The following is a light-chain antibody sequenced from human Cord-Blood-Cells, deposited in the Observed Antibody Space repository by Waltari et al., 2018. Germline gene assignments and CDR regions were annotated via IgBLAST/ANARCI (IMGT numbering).Light chain of an antibody. Sequence: QSALTQPRSVSGSPGQSVTISCTGTSSDVGGYNYVSWYQQHPGKAPKLMIYDVSKWPSGVPDLFSGSKSGNTASLTISGLQAEDEADYYCCSYAGSYTWVFGGGTKLTVL. V-gene: IGLV2-11*01. J-gene: IGLJ3*02. CDR3: CSYAGSYTWV. CDR2: DVS. CDR1: SSDVGGYNY.